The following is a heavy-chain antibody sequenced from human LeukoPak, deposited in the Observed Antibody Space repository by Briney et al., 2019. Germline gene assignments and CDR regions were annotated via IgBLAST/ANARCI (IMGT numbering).Heavy chain of an antibody. V-gene: IGHV4-34*01. CDR1: GGSFSGFS. D-gene: IGHD6-13*01. CDR3: ARSSLAAAGTSFDY. Sequence: PSETLSLTCAMYGGSFSGFSWSWIRQPPGKGLEWIGEIHHSESTNYSPSLKSRVTISINTAKRQFSLRLSSVTAADTAVYYCARSSLAAAGTSFDYWGQGTLVTVSS. J-gene: IGHJ4*02. CDR2: IHHSEST.